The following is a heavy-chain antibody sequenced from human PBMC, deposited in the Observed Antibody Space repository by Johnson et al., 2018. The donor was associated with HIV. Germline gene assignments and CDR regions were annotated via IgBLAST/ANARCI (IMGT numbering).Heavy chain of an antibody. CDR3: ARVVSSLTSPPDI. CDR1: GFTFSSYA. CDR2: ISYDGSNK. Sequence: QVQLVESGGGVVQPGRSLRLSCAASGFTFSSYAMHWVRQAPGKGLEWVAVISYDGSNKYYADSVKGRFTISRDNSKNTLYLQMNSLRVEDTAVYYCARVVSSLTSPPDIWGQGTMVTVSS. J-gene: IGHJ3*02. D-gene: IGHD6-6*01. V-gene: IGHV3-30*04.